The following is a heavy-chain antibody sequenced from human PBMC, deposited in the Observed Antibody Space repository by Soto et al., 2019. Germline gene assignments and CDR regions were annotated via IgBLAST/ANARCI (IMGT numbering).Heavy chain of an antibody. D-gene: IGHD3-10*01. J-gene: IGHJ6*02. CDR1: GDSISSCNHY. CDR2: IYYSGST. CDR3: ASVYMANVYGVMDV. Sequence: KTSETLTLTCAVSGDSISSCNHYWSWIRQPPGKGLEWIGYIYYSGSTYYSPSLKSRVTISVDTTKNQFSLKLNSVTDADTAVYSGASVYMANVYGVMDVWGQGT. V-gene: IGHV4-30-4*01.